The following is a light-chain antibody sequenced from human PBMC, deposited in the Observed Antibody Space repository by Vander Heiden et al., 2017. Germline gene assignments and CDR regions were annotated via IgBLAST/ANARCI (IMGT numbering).Light chain of an antibody. J-gene: IGKJ2*01. CDR3: QQCYSTPSMYT. V-gene: IGKV4-1*01. Sequence: DIVMTQSPDSLAVALGSRATINCKSSQSVFYSSNNQHYLAWYQQKPRQPPKLRIYWASTRETGVPGRFSGSGSGADFTVTISSLKAEDVAVYYCQQCYSTPSMYTFGQGTKLEIK. CDR1: QSVFYSSNNQHY. CDR2: WAS.